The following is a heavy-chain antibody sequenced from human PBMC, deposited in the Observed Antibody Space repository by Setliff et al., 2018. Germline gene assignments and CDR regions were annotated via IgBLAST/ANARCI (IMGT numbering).Heavy chain of an antibody. CDR2: IYTTGLT. J-gene: IGHJ6*03. CDR3: ARFPHYDYSNYEGLYDYYYYMDV. V-gene: IGHV4-61*02. D-gene: IGHD4-4*01. CDR1: GGSISSGTYY. Sequence: SESLSLTCTVSGGSISSGTYYWTRIRQPAGQGLEWIGRIYTTGLTNYNASLKSRVTISVDTSKNLFSLKLNSVTAADTAVYYCARFPHYDYSNYEGLYDYYYYMDVWGKGTTVTVSS.